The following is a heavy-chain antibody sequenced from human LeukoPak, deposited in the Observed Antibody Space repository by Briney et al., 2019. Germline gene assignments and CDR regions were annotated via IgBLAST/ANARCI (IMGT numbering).Heavy chain of an antibody. V-gene: IGHV3-53*01. CDR1: GGSISSYY. D-gene: IGHD1-26*01. CDR3: ARIGSYNWFDP. J-gene: IGHJ5*02. Sequence: ETLSLTCTVSGGSISSYYWSWIRQPPGKGLEWVSVIYSGGNTYYADSVKGRFTISRDNSKNTLYLQMNSLRADDTAVYYCARIGSYNWFDPWGQGTLVTVSS. CDR2: IYSGGNT.